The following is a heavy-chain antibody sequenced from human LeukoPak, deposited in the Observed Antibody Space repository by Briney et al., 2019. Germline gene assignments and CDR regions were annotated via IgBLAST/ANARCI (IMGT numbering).Heavy chain of an antibody. V-gene: IGHV3-66*01. Sequence: GGSLRLSCAASGFTVSSNYMSWVRQAPGKGLEWVSVIYSGGSTYSADSVKGRFTISRDNSKNTLYLQMNSLRAEDTAVYYCASTRMVRGGLGYWGQGTLVTVSS. CDR1: GFTVSSNY. J-gene: IGHJ4*02. CDR3: ASTRMVRGGLGY. CDR2: IYSGGST. D-gene: IGHD3-10*01.